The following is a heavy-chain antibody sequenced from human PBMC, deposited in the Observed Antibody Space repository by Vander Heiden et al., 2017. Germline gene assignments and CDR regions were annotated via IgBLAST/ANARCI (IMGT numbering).Heavy chain of an antibody. D-gene: IGHD7-27*01. J-gene: IGHJ4*02. CDR3: GGRGTWGPLTVEY. V-gene: IGHV4-59*01. CDR2: THDSEST. Sequence: HLQASGPGPVNSSPTLSFTCIVSGGSISSYCRCCFRQLPAKQPEWAGQTHDSESTKYNSSLRSRVTISRGTSKKQCARKLKTVTAADTAVYYCGGRGTWGPLTVEYWGQGVLVTVYS. CDR1: GGSISSYC.